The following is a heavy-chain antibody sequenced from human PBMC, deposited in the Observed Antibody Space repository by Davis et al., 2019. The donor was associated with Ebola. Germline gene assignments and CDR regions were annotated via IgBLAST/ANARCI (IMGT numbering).Heavy chain of an antibody. CDR2: INHSGST. CDR1: GGSFSGYY. CDR3: ARIGDYEVN. Sequence: PSETLSLTCAVYGGSFSGYYWSWIRQPPGKGLEWIGEINHSGSTNYNPSLKSRVTISVDTSKNQFSLKLSSVTAADTAVYYCARIGDYEVNWGQGTLVTVSS. V-gene: IGHV4-34*01. D-gene: IGHD4-17*01. J-gene: IGHJ4*02.